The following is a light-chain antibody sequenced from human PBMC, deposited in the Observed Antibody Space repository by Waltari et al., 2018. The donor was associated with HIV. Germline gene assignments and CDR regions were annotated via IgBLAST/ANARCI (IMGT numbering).Light chain of an antibody. CDR3: QQSYSTPRT. Sequence: DIQMTQSPSSLSASVGDRVTITCRASQSISGYLNWYQQKPGKAPKLLIYAASSLQSGVPSRFSGSGSGTDCTLTISSLQPEDFATYYCQQSYSTPRTFGQGTKVEIK. CDR1: QSISGY. V-gene: IGKV1-39*01. CDR2: AAS. J-gene: IGKJ1*01.